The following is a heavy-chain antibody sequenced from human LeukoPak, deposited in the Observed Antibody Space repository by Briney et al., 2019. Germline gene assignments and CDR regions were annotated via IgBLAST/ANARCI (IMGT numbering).Heavy chain of an antibody. V-gene: IGHV1-69*01. CDR2: IIPIFGTA. CDR3: ARGRWLQPIDY. CDR1: GGTFSSYA. J-gene: IGHJ4*02. D-gene: IGHD5-24*01. Sequence: ASVKLSCKASGGTFSSYAISWVRQAPGQGLEWMGGIIPIFGTANYAQKFQGRVTITADESTSTAYMELSSLRSEDTDVYYCARGRWLQPIDYWGQGTLVTVSS.